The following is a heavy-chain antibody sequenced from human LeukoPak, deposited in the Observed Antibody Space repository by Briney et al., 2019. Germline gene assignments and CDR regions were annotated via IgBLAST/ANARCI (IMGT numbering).Heavy chain of an antibody. Sequence: SETLSLTCTVSGGSISGYYWSWIRQPPGEGLEWIGCIYYSGSTNYNPSLKSRVTISVDTSKDQFSLRLTSVTAADTAVYYCARSFLGDWYFDLWGRGTLVTVSS. CDR2: IYYSGST. V-gene: IGHV4-59*01. J-gene: IGHJ2*01. D-gene: IGHD1-26*01. CDR1: GGSISGYY. CDR3: ARSFLGDWYFDL.